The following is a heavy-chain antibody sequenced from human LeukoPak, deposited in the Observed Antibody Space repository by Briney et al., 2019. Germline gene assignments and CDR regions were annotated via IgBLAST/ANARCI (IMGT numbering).Heavy chain of an antibody. CDR2: INPSGGST. V-gene: IGHV1-46*01. D-gene: IGHD3-10*01. CDR1: GYTFTSYY. Sequence: ASVKVSCKASGYTFTSYYVHRVRQSPGQGLEWMGIINPSGGSTSYAQKFQGRVTMTRDTSTSTVYMELSSLRSEDTAVYNCARESHIRGAYGMDVWGQGTTVTVSS. J-gene: IGHJ6*02. CDR3: ARESHIRGAYGMDV.